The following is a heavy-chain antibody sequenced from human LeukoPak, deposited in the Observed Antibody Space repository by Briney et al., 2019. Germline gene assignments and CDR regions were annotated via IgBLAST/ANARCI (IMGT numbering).Heavy chain of an antibody. CDR2: IIPILGIA. CDR3: ARETVVVVFGPRLGAFDI. Sequence: GASVKVSCKASGGTFSSYAISWVRQAPGQGLEWMGRIIPILGIANYAQKFQGRVTITADKSTSTAHMELSSLRSEDTAVYYCARETVVVVFGPRLGAFDIWGQGTMVTVSS. D-gene: IGHD2-15*01. CDR1: GGTFSSYA. V-gene: IGHV1-69*04. J-gene: IGHJ3*02.